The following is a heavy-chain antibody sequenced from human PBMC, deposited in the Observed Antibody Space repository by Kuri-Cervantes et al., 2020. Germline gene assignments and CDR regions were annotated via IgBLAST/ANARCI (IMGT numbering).Heavy chain of an antibody. CDR2: INPSGGST. CDR3: ARSGFYDFWSGYYSVYYYYGMDV. CDR1: GYTFTSYY. Sequence: ASVKVSCKASGYTFTSYYMHWVRQAPGQGLEWMGIINPSGGSTSYAQKFQGRVTMTRDTSTSTVYMELSSLRSEDTAVYYCARSGFYDFWSGYYSVYYYYGMDVWGQGTTVTVSS. V-gene: IGHV1-46*01. J-gene: IGHJ6*02. D-gene: IGHD3-3*01.